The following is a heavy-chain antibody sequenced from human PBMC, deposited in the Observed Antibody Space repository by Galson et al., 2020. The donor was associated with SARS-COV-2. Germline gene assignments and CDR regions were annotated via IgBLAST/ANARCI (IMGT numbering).Heavy chain of an antibody. CDR1: DLTFNIFW. CDR2: IDDADTTT. J-gene: IGHJ4*02. CDR3: GTAGDY. Sequence: TGGSLRLSCRAYDLTFNIFWMSWVRQSPGKELEWVANIDDADTTTYYVDSVRGRLTISMGNAKNSLYLEMNDLRVDDSVVYYCGTAGDYWGQGTLVTVSS. V-gene: IGHV3-7*05. D-gene: IGHD3-10*01.